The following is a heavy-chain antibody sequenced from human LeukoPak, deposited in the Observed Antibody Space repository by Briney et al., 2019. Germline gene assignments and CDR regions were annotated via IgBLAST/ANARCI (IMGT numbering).Heavy chain of an antibody. Sequence: SETLSLTCAVYGGSFSGYYWSWIRQPPGKGLEWIGEVNHSGRNNYNPSLKSRVTISVDTSKNQFSLKLSSVTAADTAVYYCARATGTKVPPGYWGQGTLVTVSS. CDR1: GGSFSGYY. CDR3: ARATGTKVPPGY. CDR2: VNHSGRN. J-gene: IGHJ4*02. V-gene: IGHV4-34*01. D-gene: IGHD1-7*01.